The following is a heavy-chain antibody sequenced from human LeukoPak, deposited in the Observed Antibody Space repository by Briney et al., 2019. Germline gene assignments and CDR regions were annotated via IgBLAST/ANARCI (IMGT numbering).Heavy chain of an antibody. CDR3: AKDLGRSGGYFDY. D-gene: IGHD1-14*01. Sequence: GGSLRLSCAASGFTVSSNYMSWVRQAPGKGLEWVSIIYSGGSTYSADSVKGRFTISRDNSKNTLYLQMNSLRAEDTAVYYCAKDLGRSGGYFDYWGQGTLVTVSS. CDR2: IYSGGST. CDR1: GFTVSSNY. V-gene: IGHV3-53*01. J-gene: IGHJ4*02.